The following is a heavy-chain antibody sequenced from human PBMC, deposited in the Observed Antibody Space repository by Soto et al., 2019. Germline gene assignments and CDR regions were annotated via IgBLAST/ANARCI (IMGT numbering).Heavy chain of an antibody. V-gene: IGHV3-21*01. D-gene: IGHD3-9*01. CDR3: ARGGYDILTGYYNYFDY. J-gene: IGHJ4*02. Sequence: GGSLRLSCAASGFTFSSYSMNWVRQAPGKGLEWVSSISSSSSYIYYADSVKGRFTISRDNAKNYLYLQMNSLRAEDTAVYYCARGGYDILTGYYNYFDYWGQGTLVTVSS. CDR2: ISSSSSYI. CDR1: GFTFSSYS.